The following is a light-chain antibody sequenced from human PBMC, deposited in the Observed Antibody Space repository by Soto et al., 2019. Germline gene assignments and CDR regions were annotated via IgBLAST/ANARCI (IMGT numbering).Light chain of an antibody. CDR1: QSISRW. CDR3: QQYNTYLT. J-gene: IGKJ4*01. Sequence: DIQMTQSPSSLSASVGDRVTFTCRTSQSISRWLAWYKQKPGKAPKLLIFDASTLETGVPSRFSGSGSGTEFTLTISNMPPDDFATYYCQQYNTYLTFGGGTQVDI. CDR2: DAS. V-gene: IGKV1-5*01.